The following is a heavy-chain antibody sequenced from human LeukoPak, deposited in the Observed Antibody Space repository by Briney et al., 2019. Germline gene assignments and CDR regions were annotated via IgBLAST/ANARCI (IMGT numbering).Heavy chain of an antibody. CDR3: ARAPGAFDI. J-gene: IGHJ3*02. V-gene: IGHV4-31*03. Sequence: SETLSLTCTASGDSITSGSYSWAWIRQHPGKGLEWIGYIYYTGGTHYNPSLKSRLTISVDTSENHFSLKLSSVTAADTAIYFCARAPGAFDIWGQGTMVTVSS. CDR1: GDSITSGSYS. CDR2: IYYTGGT.